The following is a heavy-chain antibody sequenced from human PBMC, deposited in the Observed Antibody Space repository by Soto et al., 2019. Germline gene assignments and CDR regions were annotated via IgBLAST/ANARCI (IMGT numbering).Heavy chain of an antibody. CDR1: GVPYSSYA. CDR2: IIPIFGTA. J-gene: IGHJ2*01. D-gene: IGHD5-12*01. CDR3: AIHGRPWLAFHL. V-gene: IGHV1-69*06. Sequence: AVQVSCTASGVPYSSYAIRWVRHAPGQGLAWMGGIIPIFGTANYAQKFQGRVTITADKSTSTAYMELSSLRSEDTAVYYCAIHGRPWLAFHLW.